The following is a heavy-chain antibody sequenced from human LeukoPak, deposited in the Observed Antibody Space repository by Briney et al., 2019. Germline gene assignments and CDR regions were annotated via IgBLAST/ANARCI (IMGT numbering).Heavy chain of an antibody. Sequence: GGSLRLSCAASGFTFSSYAMHWVRQAPGKGLEWVAVISYDGSNKYYADSVKGRFTISRDNSKNTLYLQMNSLRAEDMAVYYCARDARVVATLDYWGQGTLVTVSS. CDR3: ARDARVVATLDY. CDR2: ISYDGSNK. J-gene: IGHJ4*02. CDR1: GFTFSSYA. D-gene: IGHD5-12*01. V-gene: IGHV3-30*04.